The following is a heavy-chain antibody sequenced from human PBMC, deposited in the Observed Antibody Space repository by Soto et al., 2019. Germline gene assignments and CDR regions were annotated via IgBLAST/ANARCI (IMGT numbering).Heavy chain of an antibody. CDR2: INSDGSST. D-gene: IGHD6-19*01. CDR3: AVALAGPPATGY. V-gene: IGHV3-74*01. Sequence: APGKGLVWVSRINSDGSSTSYADSVKGRFTISRDNAKNTLYLQMNSLRAEDTAVYYGAVALAGPPATGYWGNGSPDPVFS. J-gene: IGHJ4*01.